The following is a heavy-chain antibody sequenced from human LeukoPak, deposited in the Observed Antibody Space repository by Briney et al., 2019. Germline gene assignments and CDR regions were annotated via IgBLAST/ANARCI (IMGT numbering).Heavy chain of an antibody. CDR3: ARDRVGAHDY. D-gene: IGHD1-26*01. Sequence: GGSLRLPCAASGFTFSRYSMNWVRQAPGKGLEWVSSISSSSSYIYYADSVKGRFTISRDNAKNSLYLQMNSLRAEDTVEYYCARDRVGAHDYWGQGTLVTVSS. CDR2: ISSSSSYI. CDR1: GFTFSRYS. V-gene: IGHV3-21*01. J-gene: IGHJ4*02.